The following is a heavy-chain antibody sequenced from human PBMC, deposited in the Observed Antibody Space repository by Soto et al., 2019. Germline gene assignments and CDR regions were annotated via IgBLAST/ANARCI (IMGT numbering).Heavy chain of an antibody. D-gene: IGHD3-22*01. J-gene: IGHJ4*02. CDR1: GFTFSSYA. CDR2: ISGSAATT. CDR3: ARDRSYYDSSGSYSPPY. Sequence: EVQLLESGGGLVQPGGSLRLSCAASGFTFSSYAMNWVRQAPGKGLEWVSAISGSAATTHFANSVKGRFTISTENSKNTLYLKMNSLRAEDTAVYYCARDRSYYDSSGSYSPPYWGQGTLVTVSS. V-gene: IGHV3-23*01.